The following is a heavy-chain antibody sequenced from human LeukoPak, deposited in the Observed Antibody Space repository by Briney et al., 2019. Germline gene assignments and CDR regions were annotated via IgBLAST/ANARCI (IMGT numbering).Heavy chain of an antibody. J-gene: IGHJ4*02. D-gene: IGHD6-13*01. CDR1: GFTFSSYW. V-gene: IGHV3-74*01. CDR2: INSDGSNT. CDR3: TSGGSSSTLDY. Sequence: GGSLRLSCAASGFTFSSYWMHWVRQAPGKGLVWVSRINSDGSNTNYADSVKGRFTISRDNAKNTLYLQMNSLRVEDTAVYFCTSGGSSSTLDYWGQGALVTVSS.